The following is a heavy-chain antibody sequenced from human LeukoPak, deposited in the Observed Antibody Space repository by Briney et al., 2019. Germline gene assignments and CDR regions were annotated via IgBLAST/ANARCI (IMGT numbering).Heavy chain of an antibody. CDR2: ISGNGNTI. CDR1: GFTFSNYE. D-gene: IGHD3-3*01. Sequence: PGGSLRLSCAASGFTFSNYEMNWVRQAPGKGLEWVSYISGNGNTIYYADSVKGRFTISRDNAKNSLYLQMNSLRAEDTAVYYCARVHYDFWSGYFKRDDYYFDYWGQGTLVTVSS. J-gene: IGHJ4*02. V-gene: IGHV3-48*03. CDR3: ARVHYDFWSGYFKRDDYYFDY.